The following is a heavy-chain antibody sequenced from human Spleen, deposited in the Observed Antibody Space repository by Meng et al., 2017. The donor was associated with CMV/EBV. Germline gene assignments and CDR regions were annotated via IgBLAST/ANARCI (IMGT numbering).Heavy chain of an antibody. V-gene: IGHV3-21*01. J-gene: IGHJ4*02. D-gene: IGHD6-6*01. CDR1: GFTFSSYS. Sequence: GESLKISCAASGFTFSSYSMNWVRQAPGKGLEWVSSISSSSSYIYYADSVKGRFTISRDNAKNSLYLQMNSLRAEDTAVYYCARVFIAAFDYWGQGTLVTVSS. CDR3: ARVFIAAFDY. CDR2: ISSSSSYI.